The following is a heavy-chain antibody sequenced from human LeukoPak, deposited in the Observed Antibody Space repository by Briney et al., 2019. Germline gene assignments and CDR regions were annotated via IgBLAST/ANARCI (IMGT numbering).Heavy chain of an antibody. CDR2: VYPGDSDT. V-gene: IGHV5-51*01. CDR1: GYTLTELS. J-gene: IGHJ5*02. Sequence: ASVKVSCKVSGYTLTELSMHWVRQAPGKGLEWMGIVYPGDSDTRYSPSFQGQVTISADKSISTAYLQWSSLKASDTAMYYCARSSPSDYDFWSGYFNNWFDPWGQGTLVTVSS. D-gene: IGHD3-3*01. CDR3: ARSSPSDYDFWSGYFNNWFDP.